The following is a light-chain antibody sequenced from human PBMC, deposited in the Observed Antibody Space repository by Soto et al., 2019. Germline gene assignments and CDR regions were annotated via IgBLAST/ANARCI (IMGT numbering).Light chain of an antibody. V-gene: IGKV1-5*01. Sequence: DIQMTQSPSTLSASVGDRVTITCRASQSISTWLAWYQQKPGKAPNLLIYDASSLESGVPSRFSGSGSGADFTLTISSLQPDDFGTYYCQHYNTYSGTFGQGTKVDIK. J-gene: IGKJ1*01. CDR1: QSISTW. CDR2: DAS. CDR3: QHYNTYSGT.